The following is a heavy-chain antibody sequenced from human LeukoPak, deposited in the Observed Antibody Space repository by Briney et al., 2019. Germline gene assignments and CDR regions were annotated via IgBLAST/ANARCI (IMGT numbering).Heavy chain of an antibody. Sequence: PGRSLRLSCAASGFTFSSYAMHWVRQAPGKGLEWVAVISYDGSNKYYADSVKGRFTISRDNSKNTLYLQMNSLRAEDTAVYYCARGGVTGTPADPDAFDIWGQGTMVTVSS. CDR1: GFTFSSYA. V-gene: IGHV3-30-3*01. J-gene: IGHJ3*02. CDR2: ISYDGSNK. D-gene: IGHD1-20*01. CDR3: ARGGVTGTPADPDAFDI.